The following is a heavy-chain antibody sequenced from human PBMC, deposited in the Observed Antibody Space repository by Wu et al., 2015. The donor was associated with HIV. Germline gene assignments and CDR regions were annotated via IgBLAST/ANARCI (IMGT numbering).Heavy chain of an antibody. V-gene: IGHV1-18*01. CDR1: GYTFTSYG. J-gene: IGHJ2*01. Sequence: QGQLVQSGAGVKKPGASVKVSCKASGYTFTSYGISWVRRAPGQGLEWMGWISGYNDNTNYAQKVQGRVTMTTDTSTSTAYMELRSLRSDDTAVYYCARDDYYDSSGLGLPWYFDLWGRGTLVTVSS. CDR3: ARDDYYDSSGLGLPWYFDL. D-gene: IGHD3-22*01. CDR2: ISGYNDNT.